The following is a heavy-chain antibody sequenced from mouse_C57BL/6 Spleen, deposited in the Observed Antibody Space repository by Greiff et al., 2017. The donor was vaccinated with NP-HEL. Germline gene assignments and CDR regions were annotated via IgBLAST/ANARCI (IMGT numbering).Heavy chain of an antibody. J-gene: IGHJ2*01. CDR1: GGRCSVGG. D-gene: IGHD2-14*01. V-gene: IGHV1-69*01. Sequence: QVQLQQPGAELVRDGGGGKGGGKEGGGRCSVGGVGGGGGCAGQGLEWIVEISPSHMHTNYNQKFKGKSTLTVDKSSSTAYMQLSSLTSEDSAVYYCARRGYGYYFDYWGQGTTLTVSS. CDR2: ISPSHMHT. CDR3: ARRGYGYYFDY.